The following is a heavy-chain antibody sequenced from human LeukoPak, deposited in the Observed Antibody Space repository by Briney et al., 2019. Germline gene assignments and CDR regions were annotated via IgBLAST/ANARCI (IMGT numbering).Heavy chain of an antibody. V-gene: IGHV3-23*01. CDR1: GITLSNYG. CDR2: ISGSGGAT. CDR3: AKRGVVIRVILVGFHKEAYYFDS. Sequence: PGGSLRLPCAVSGITLSNYGMSWVRQAPGKGLEWVAGISGSGGATNYADSVKGRFTISRDHPKNTLYLQMNSLRVEDTAVYFCAKRGVVIRVILVGFHKEAYYFDSWGQGALVTVSS. J-gene: IGHJ4*02. D-gene: IGHD3-22*01.